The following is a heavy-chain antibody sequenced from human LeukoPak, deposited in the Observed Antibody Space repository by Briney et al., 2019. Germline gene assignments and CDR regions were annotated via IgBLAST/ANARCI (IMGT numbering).Heavy chain of an antibody. V-gene: IGHV1-18*01. CDR1: GNTFTNYG. D-gene: IGHD1-7*01. CDR3: AKQDHWSYAVNS. CDR2: ISANNDRT. Sequence: GASVKVSCKASGNTFTNYGISWVRQAPGRGLEWMGWISANNDRTYYSQKFQGRVTMTTDTATSTAYMELRSLGSDDTAVFYCAKQDHWSYAVNSRGQGTLVTVSS. J-gene: IGHJ5*01.